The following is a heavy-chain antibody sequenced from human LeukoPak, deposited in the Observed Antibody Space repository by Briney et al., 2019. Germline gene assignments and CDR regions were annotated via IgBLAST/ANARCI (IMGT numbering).Heavy chain of an antibody. D-gene: IGHD6-13*01. Sequence: GGSLILSCAASGFSFSSSAMNWVRQAPGKGLEWVSASGTVGDTYYADSVKGRFTISRDISKNTLYLQMTSLRAEDTAVYYCAKKTPGTHPFDYWGQGTLVTVSP. J-gene: IGHJ4*02. CDR2: SGTVGDT. CDR1: GFSFSSSA. V-gene: IGHV3-23*01. CDR3: AKKTPGTHPFDY.